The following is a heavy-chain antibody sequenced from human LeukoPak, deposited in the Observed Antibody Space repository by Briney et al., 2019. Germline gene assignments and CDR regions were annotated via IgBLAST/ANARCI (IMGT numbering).Heavy chain of an antibody. CDR3: ARMDARDYFDY. Sequence: GGSLSLSCAASGFTFSGYWMHWVRQAPGKGLVWVSLINSDGSSTTYADSVKGRFTISRDNAKNTLYLQIHSLRAVDTAVYYCARMDARDYFDYWGQGTLVTVSS. J-gene: IGHJ4*02. V-gene: IGHV3-74*03. D-gene: IGHD3-10*02. CDR1: GFTFSGYW. CDR2: INSDGSST.